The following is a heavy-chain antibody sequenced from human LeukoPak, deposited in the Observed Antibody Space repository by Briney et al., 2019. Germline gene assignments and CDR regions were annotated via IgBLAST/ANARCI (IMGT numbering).Heavy chain of an antibody. J-gene: IGHJ5*02. CDR2: IYSSGNT. V-gene: IGHV4-59*01. CDR1: GGSISGYY. Sequence: SETLSRTCTVSGGSISGYYWSWIRQPPGKGLEWIGRIYSSGNTNYNPSLKSRVTISVDTSKNQFSLKLTSVTAADTAMYYCARLDNWFDPWGQGTLVTVSS. CDR3: ARLDNWFDP.